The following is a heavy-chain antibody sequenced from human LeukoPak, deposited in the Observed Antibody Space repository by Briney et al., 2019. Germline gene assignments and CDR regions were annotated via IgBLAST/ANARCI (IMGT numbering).Heavy chain of an antibody. CDR1: GGSFSGYY. Sequence: PSETLSLTCAVYGGSFSGYYWSWIRQPPGKGLEWIGENNHSGSTNYNPSLKSRVTISVDTSKNQFSLKLSSVTAADTAVYYCAKVRGDTDYWGQGTLVTVSS. CDR2: NNHSGST. D-gene: IGHD3-10*01. V-gene: IGHV4-34*01. CDR3: AKVRGDTDY. J-gene: IGHJ4*02.